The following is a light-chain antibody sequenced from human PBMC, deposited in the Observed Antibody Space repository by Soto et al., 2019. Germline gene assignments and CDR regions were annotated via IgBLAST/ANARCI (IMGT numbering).Light chain of an antibody. CDR2: AAS. V-gene: IGKV1-27*01. Sequence: DIQMTQSPSSLSASVGDRVTITCRASQGISSYLAWYQQKPGKVPKLLIYAASTLQSGVPSRFSGSGSGTDFTLTISSLQPEDAATYYCQKYNSAPRTFGQGTKVEIK. CDR3: QKYNSAPRT. J-gene: IGKJ1*01. CDR1: QGISSY.